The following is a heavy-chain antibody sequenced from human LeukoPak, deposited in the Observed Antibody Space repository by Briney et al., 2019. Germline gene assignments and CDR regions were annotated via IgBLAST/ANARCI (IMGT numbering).Heavy chain of an antibody. CDR2: ISASGGNT. V-gene: IGHV3-23*01. Sequence: PGGSLRLSCAASGFTFTIYAMSWVRQAPGKGLEWVSAISASGGNTYYADSVKGRFTISRDNSKNTLHLQMSTLRAEDTAVYYCAKAHVAQSYCSGGSCYLVHYWGQGTLVTVSS. J-gene: IGHJ4*02. CDR1: GFTFTIYA. CDR3: AKAHVAQSYCSGGSCYLVHY. D-gene: IGHD2-15*01.